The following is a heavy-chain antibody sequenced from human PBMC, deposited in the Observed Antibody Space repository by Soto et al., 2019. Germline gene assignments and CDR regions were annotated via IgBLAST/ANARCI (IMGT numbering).Heavy chain of an antibody. CDR2: INTNTGNP. J-gene: IGHJ3*02. Sequence: ASVKVSCKASGYTFTSYAMNWVRQAPGQGLEWMGWINTNTGNPTYAQGFTGRFVFSLDTSVSTAYLQISSLKAEDTAVYYCARAHPLTGVPNGGFDIWGQGTMVTVSS. D-gene: IGHD7-27*01. CDR3: ARAHPLTGVPNGGFDI. V-gene: IGHV7-4-1*02. CDR1: GYTFTSYA.